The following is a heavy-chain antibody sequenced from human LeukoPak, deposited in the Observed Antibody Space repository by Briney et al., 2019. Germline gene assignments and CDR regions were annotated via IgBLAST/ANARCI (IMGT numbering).Heavy chain of an antibody. J-gene: IGHJ4*02. CDR1: GFDFGAYE. D-gene: IGHD3-22*01. CDR2: FDGSDTPK. V-gene: IGHV3-48*03. CDR3: TTLGYHLDS. Sequence: PGGSLRLSCAASGFDFGAYEMNWVRQAPGKGLEWVAYFDGSDTPKYYADSVRGRFTISRDNAKNSLYLQMNSLRPEDTALYYCTTLGYHLDSWGQGTLVTVSS.